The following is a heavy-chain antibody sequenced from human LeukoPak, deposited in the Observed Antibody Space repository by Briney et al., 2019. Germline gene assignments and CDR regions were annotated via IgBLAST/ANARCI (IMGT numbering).Heavy chain of an antibody. CDR2: ISSDARST. V-gene: IGHV3-74*01. D-gene: IGHD3-22*01. J-gene: IGHJ4*02. CDR3: VGNYYDSSGLDY. CDR1: GFTFSDYW. Sequence: GGSLRLSCAASGFTFSDYWMHWVRQDPEKGLVWVSRISSDARSTIYADSVKGRFTVSRDNAKNTLYLQMNSLRAEDTAIYYCVGNYYDSSGLDYWGQGTLVTVSS.